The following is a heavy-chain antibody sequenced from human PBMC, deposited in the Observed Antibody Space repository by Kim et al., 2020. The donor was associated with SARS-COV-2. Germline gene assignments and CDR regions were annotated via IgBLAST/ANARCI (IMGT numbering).Heavy chain of an antibody. CDR3: ARAEASDIASSGYYYVLGYYFDY. Sequence: GGSLRLSCAASGFTVSSNYMSWVRQAPGKGLEWVSVIYSGGSTYYADSVKGRFTISRDNSKNTLYLQMNSLRAEDTAVYYCARAEASDIASSGYYYVLGYYFDYWGQGTLVTVSS. D-gene: IGHD3-22*01. CDR2: IYSGGST. CDR1: GFTVSSNY. V-gene: IGHV3-53*01. J-gene: IGHJ4*02.